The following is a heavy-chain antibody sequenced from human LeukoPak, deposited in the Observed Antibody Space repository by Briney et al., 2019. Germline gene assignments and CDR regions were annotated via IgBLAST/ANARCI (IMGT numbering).Heavy chain of an antibody. CDR2: INHSGST. D-gene: IGHD4-17*01. CDR3: ARLHDYGDYGST. J-gene: IGHJ5*02. V-gene: IGHV4-39*07. Sequence: SETLSLTCTVSGGSISTSDFWWGWIRQPPGKGLEWIGEINHSGSTNYNPSLKSRVTISVDTSKNQFSLKLSSVTAADTAVYYCARLHDYGDYGSTWGQGTLVTVSS. CDR1: GGSISTSDFW.